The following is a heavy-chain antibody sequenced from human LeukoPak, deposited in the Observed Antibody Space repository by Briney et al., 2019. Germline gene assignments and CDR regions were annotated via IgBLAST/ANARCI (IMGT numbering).Heavy chain of an antibody. CDR1: GGTFSSYA. Sequence: AASVKVSCKASGGTFSSYAISWVRQAPGQGLEWMGRINPNSGGTNYAQKFQGRVTMTRDTSISTAYMELSRLRSDDTAVYYCAREVGEDTAMNYWGQGTLVTVSS. V-gene: IGHV1-2*06. J-gene: IGHJ4*02. CDR3: AREVGEDTAMNY. D-gene: IGHD5-18*01. CDR2: INPNSGGT.